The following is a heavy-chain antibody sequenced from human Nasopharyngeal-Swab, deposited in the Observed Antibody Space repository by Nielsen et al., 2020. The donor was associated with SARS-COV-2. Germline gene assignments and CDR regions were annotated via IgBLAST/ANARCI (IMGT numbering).Heavy chain of an antibody. Sequence: SCAASGFTFSSYGMHWVRQAPGKGLEWVAVIWYDGSNKYYADSVKGRFTISRDNSKNTLYLQMNSLRAEDMAVYYCARDAGGSGGGYWGQGTLVTVSS. CDR2: IWYDGSNK. D-gene: IGHD3-16*01. V-gene: IGHV3-33*01. J-gene: IGHJ4*02. CDR1: GFTFSSYG. CDR3: ARDAGGSGGGY.